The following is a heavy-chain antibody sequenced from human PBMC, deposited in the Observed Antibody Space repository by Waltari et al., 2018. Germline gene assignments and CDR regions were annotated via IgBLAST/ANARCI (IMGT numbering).Heavy chain of an antibody. D-gene: IGHD5-12*01. CDR1: GGSFSGYY. CDR2: VNHGGDT. Sequence: QVQLQGWGAGLLRPSETLSLTCAVSGGSFSGYYWSWIRQSPGKGVEWIGDVNHGGDTNYSPSLESRVTISVDMSKNQFSLKMRSVTAADTAIYYCARAPGYKGYFDYWGRGTLVTVSS. V-gene: IGHV4-34*01. J-gene: IGHJ4*02. CDR3: ARAPGYKGYFDY.